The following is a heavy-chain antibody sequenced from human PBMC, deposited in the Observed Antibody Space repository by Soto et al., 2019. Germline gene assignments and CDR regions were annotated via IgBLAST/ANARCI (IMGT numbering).Heavy chain of an antibody. CDR2: IYYSGST. V-gene: IGHV4-59*01. Sequence: SETLSLTCTVSGGSISSYYWSWIRQPPGKGLEWIGYIYYSGSTNYNPSLKSRVTISVDTSKNQFSLKLSSVTAADTAVYYCARGPTGAASGGYYYYGMDVWGQGTTVTVSS. CDR1: GGSISSYY. CDR3: ARGPTGAASGGYYYYGMDV. J-gene: IGHJ6*02. D-gene: IGHD3-10*01.